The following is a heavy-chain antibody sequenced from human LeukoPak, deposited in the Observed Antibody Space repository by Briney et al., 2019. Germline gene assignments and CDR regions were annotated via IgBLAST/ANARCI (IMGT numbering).Heavy chain of an antibody. Sequence: SETLSLTCTVSGGSISRYHWSWTRQPPGKGLEWIGYIYYTGSTNYNPSLKSRVTISIDTSKNQFSLKLSSVTAADTAAYYCARHESSGSSLGIFDYWGQGTLVTVSS. CDR2: IYYTGST. CDR3: ARHESSGSSLGIFDY. V-gene: IGHV4-59*08. D-gene: IGHD1-26*01. J-gene: IGHJ4*02. CDR1: GGSISRYH.